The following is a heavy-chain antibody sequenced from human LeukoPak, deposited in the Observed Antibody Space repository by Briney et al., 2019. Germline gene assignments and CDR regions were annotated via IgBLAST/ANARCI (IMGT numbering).Heavy chain of an antibody. CDR3: ARAHGSTLLDY. V-gene: IGHV3-30*12. CDR1: GFTFXXXG. J-gene: IGHJ4*02. Sequence: PGGSLRLSCAASGFTFXXXGMHWXXQAPGXXXXXXXXXXXXXSXXXXXXXXXXXXTIXXDNSKNXLYXQMXSLRAEDTAVHYCARAHGSTLLDYWGQGTLVTVSS. CDR2: XXXXXSXX. D-gene: IGHD1-26*01.